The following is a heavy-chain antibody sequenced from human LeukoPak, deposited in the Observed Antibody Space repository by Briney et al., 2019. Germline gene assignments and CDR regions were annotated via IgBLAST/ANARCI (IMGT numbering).Heavy chain of an antibody. D-gene: IGHD6-6*01. V-gene: IGHV3-7*04. J-gene: IGHJ4*02. CDR1: GFTFRSYR. CDR3: ARGYSSSLDY. CDR2: IKQDGSEK. Sequence: PGGSLRLSCAASGFTFRSYRMNWVRQAPGKGLEWVANIKQDGSEKYYVDSVKGRFTISRDDTKNSLYLQMNSLRADDTAMYFCARGYSSSLDYWGQGTLVTVSS.